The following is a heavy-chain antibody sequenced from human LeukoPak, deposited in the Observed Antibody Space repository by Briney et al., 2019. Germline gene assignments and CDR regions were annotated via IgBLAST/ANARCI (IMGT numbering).Heavy chain of an antibody. J-gene: IGHJ6*03. CDR3: ARGYTPPPLDYYYYYMDV. CDR1: GGSFSGYY. CDR2: INHSGST. Sequence: PSETLSLTCAVYGGSFSGYYWSWIRQPPGKGLEWIGEINHSGSTNYNPSLKSRVTISVDTSKNQFSLKLSSVTAADTAVYYCARGYTPPPLDYYYYYMDVWGKGTTVTVSS. D-gene: IGHD2-15*01. V-gene: IGHV4-34*01.